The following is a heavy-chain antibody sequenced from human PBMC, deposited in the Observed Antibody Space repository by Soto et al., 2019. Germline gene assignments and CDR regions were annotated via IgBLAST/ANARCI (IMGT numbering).Heavy chain of an antibody. J-gene: IGHJ5*02. D-gene: IGHD6-6*01. CDR1: GGSFSGYY. V-gene: IGHV4-34*01. CDR3: ARGRGVADIAASPRGFDP. Sequence: PSATLSFTCAVYGGSFSGYYWSWIRQPPGKGLEWIGEINHSGSTNYNPSLKGRVTISVDTSKNQFSLKLSSVTAADTAVYYCARGRGVADIAASPRGFDPWGQGTLVTVSS. CDR2: INHSGST.